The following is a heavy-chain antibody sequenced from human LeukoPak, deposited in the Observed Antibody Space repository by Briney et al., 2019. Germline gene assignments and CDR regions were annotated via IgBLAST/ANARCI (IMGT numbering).Heavy chain of an antibody. CDR1: GFTFSSYA. J-gene: IGHJ4*02. V-gene: IGHV3-23*01. D-gene: IGHD6-19*01. CDR2: IFGSGGST. Sequence: GGSLRLSCAASGFTFSSYAMYWVRQAPGKGLEWVSGIFGSGGSTHYADSVKGRFTISRDNSKNTVYLQMNSLRAEDTTVYYCAKTATGYSSGRFPGWPVDYWGQGTLVTVSS. CDR3: AKTATGYSSGRFPGWPVDY.